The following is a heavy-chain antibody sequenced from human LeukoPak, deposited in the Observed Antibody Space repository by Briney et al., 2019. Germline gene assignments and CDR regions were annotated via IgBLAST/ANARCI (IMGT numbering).Heavy chain of an antibody. V-gene: IGHV4-34*01. J-gene: IGHJ3*01. CDR2: INHSGST. CDR3: ARELRYDNSDSGAF. CDR1: GFTFSSYS. D-gene: IGHD3-22*01. Sequence: AGGSLRLSCAASGFTFSSYSMNWVRQPPGKGLEWIGEINHSGSTNYNPSLKSRVTISIDTSTNQFSLKLTSVTAADTALYYCARELRYDNSDSGAFWGQGTVVTVTS.